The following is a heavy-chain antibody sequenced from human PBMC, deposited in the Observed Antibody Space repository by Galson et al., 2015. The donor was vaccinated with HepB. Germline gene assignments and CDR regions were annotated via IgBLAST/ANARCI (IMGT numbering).Heavy chain of an antibody. D-gene: IGHD4/OR15-4a*01. V-gene: IGHV1-69*04. CDR2: VIPMFNLT. J-gene: IGHJ6*02. Sequence: SVKVSCKASGGTFSRYAFSWVRQAPGQGLEWMGRVIPMFNLTQSPQKFQGRVTITADKSTNTVYMELSSLRSEDTAIYYCARAYYLVYGDTHYGMDVWGHGTTVSVSS. CDR1: GGTFSRYA. CDR3: ARAYYLVYGDTHYGMDV.